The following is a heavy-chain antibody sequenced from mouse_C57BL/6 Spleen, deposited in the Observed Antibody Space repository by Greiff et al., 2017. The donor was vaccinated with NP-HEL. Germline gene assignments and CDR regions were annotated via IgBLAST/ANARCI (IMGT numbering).Heavy chain of an antibody. D-gene: IGHD2-5*01. CDR3: AVSDSNYVRAMDY. V-gene: IGHV5-17*01. CDR1: GFTFSDYG. J-gene: IGHJ4*01. CDR2: ISSGSSTI. Sequence: VQLKESGGGLVKPGGSLKLSCAASGFTFSDYGMHWVRQAPEKGLEWVAYISSGSSTIYYADTVKGRFTISRDNAKSTLFLQMTSLRSEDTAMYYCAVSDSNYVRAMDYWGQGTSVTVSS.